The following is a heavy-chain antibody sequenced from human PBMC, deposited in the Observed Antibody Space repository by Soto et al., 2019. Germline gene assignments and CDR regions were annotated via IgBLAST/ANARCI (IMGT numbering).Heavy chain of an antibody. J-gene: IGHJ4*02. Sequence: QVQLVESGGGVVQPGRSLRLSCAASGFIFNDYAMYWVRQAPGKGLEWVAFISYDGSNEYYADSVKGRFTISKANSKSMLYLQMSSVSVEDAAVYYCARGSPPDHWGQGTLVTVSS. CDR3: ARGSPPDH. CDR2: ISYDGSNE. CDR1: GFIFNDYA. V-gene: IGHV3-30-3*01.